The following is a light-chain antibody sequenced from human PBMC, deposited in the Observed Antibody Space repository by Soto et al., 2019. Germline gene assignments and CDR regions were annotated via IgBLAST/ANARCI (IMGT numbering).Light chain of an antibody. J-gene: IGKJ4*01. CDR3: QQFDSLPLT. V-gene: IGKV1-33*01. CDR1: QVINNY. Sequence: DLQMTQSPSSLSASVGDGVTITCQASQVINNYLNWYQQKPGRAPNLLIFEAFNLDTGVPSRFSGRGSGTDFSLTISSLQPEDTATYYCQQFDSLPLTFGGGTKVEI. CDR2: EAF.